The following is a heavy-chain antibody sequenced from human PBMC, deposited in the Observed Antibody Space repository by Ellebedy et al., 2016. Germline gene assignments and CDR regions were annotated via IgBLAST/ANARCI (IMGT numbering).Heavy chain of an antibody. Sequence: SETLSLTXTVSGGSINGDIHYWGWLRQPPGKGLEWIGSIHHSGRTYYRPSLKSRVTISVDMSKNQFSLRLASVTAADTAVYYCARACMTVVGPCHWFAPWGRGTLVTVSS. CDR1: GGSINGDIHY. CDR2: IHHSGRT. J-gene: IGHJ5*02. D-gene: IGHD3-22*01. CDR3: ARACMTVVGPCHWFAP. V-gene: IGHV4-39*07.